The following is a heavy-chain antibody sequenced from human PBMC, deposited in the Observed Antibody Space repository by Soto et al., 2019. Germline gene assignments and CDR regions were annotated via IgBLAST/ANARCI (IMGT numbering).Heavy chain of an antibody. V-gene: IGHV3-23*01. CDR1: GFTFSNSA. J-gene: IGHJ4*02. Sequence: EVQLLESGGGLVQPGGSLRLSCAASGFTFSNSAMTWVRQAPAKGQEWVSTIRDSDSGGSTFYADSVKGRFTISRDDSKNTLYLQMSSLRAEDTAMYYCAKVRVGIDVDFDYWGQGALVTVSS. D-gene: IGHD2-21*01. CDR2: IRDSDSGGST. CDR3: AKVRVGIDVDFDY.